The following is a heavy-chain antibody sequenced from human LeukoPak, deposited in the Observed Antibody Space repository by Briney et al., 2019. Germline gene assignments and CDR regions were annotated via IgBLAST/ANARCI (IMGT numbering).Heavy chain of an antibody. CDR1: GYPFRTYW. J-gene: IGHJ3*02. D-gene: IGHD1-26*01. V-gene: IGHV5-51*01. Sequence: GESLKISCKGSGYPFRTYWIGWVRTMPGKGLEWMGIIYPDDSSTRYNPSFQGQVTFSADKSINTAYLLWSSLEAADTAMYYCARHFTGGDGFDIWGQGTKVIVSS. CDR2: IYPDDSST. CDR3: ARHFTGGDGFDI.